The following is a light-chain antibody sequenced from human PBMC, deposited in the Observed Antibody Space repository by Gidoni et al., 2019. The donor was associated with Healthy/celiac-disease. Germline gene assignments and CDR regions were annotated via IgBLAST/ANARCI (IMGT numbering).Light chain of an antibody. CDR1: KNY. CDR2: WAS. CDR3: QQYYSTPVT. V-gene: IGKV4-1*01. J-gene: IGKJ1*01. Sequence: DIVMTQSPDSLAVSLGERATINNKNYLAWYQQKPGQPPKLLIYWASTRESGVPDRFSGSGSGTDFTLTISSLQAEDVAVYYCQQYYSTPVTFGQGTKVEIK.